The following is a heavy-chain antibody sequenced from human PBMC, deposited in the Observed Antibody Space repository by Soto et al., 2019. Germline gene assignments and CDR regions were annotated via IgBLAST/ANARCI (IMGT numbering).Heavy chain of an antibody. J-gene: IGHJ4*02. V-gene: IGHV4-59*01. CDR2: IYYSGST. Sequence: PSETLSLTCTVSGGSISSYYWSWIRQPPGKGLEWIGYIYYSGSTNYNPSLKSRVTISVDTSKNQFSLKLSSVTAADTAVYYCARRYGASFDYWGQATLVTVSS. CDR3: ARRYGASFDY. CDR1: GGSISSYY. D-gene: IGHD4-17*01.